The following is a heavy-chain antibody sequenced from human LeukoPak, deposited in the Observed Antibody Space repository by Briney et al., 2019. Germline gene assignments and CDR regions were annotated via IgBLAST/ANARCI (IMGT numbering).Heavy chain of an antibody. CDR3: AKVISSYAPYDD. J-gene: IGHJ4*02. V-gene: IGHV3-23*01. CDR2: ISGSGGTT. D-gene: IGHD4-11*01. Sequence: GGSLRLSCAASGFTFSTHVMSWVRQAPGKGLEWVSGISGSGGTTDYADSVKDRFTISRDNSKNTLYLQMNSLRAEDTAVYYCAKVISSYAPYDDWGQGTLVTVSS. CDR1: GFTFSTHV.